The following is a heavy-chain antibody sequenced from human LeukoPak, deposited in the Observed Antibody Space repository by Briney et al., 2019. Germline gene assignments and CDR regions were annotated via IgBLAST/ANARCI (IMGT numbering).Heavy chain of an antibody. Sequence: SQTLSLTCAISGDSVSSNSAAWNWIRQPPSRGLEWLGRTYYRSKWYNDYAVSVKSRITINPDTSKNQFSLQLNSVTPEDTAVYYCARGDGHNPGYFDYWGQGTLVTVSS. J-gene: IGHJ4*02. V-gene: IGHV6-1*01. CDR2: TYYRSKWYN. D-gene: IGHD5-24*01. CDR3: ARGDGHNPGYFDY. CDR1: GDSVSSNSAA.